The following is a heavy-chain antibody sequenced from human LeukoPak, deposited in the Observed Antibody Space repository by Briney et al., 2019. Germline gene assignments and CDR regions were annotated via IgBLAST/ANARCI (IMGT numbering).Heavy chain of an antibody. CDR3: ARGGIAARPFDY. CDR2: ISSSGSTI. CDR1: GFTFSSYE. Sequence: GGSLRLSCAASGFTFSSYEMNWVRQAPGKGLEWVSYISSSGSTIYYADSVKGRFTISRDNAKNSLYLQMNSLRAEDTALYYCARGGIAARPFDYWGQGTLVTVSS. J-gene: IGHJ4*02. V-gene: IGHV3-48*03. D-gene: IGHD6-6*01.